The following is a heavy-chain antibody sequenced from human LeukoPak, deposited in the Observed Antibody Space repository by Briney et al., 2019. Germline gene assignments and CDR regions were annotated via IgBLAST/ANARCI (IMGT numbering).Heavy chain of an antibody. CDR3: AREASSWYVPIDY. V-gene: IGHV1-2*06. Sequence: ASVKVSCKASGYTFTGYYMNWVRQAPGQGLEWLGRINPNTGGTNFAQSFQGRVTMTRDTSISTAYMELSRLRSDDTAVYYCAREASSWYVPIDYWGQGTLVTVSS. J-gene: IGHJ4*02. CDR1: GYTFTGYY. D-gene: IGHD6-13*01. CDR2: INPNTGGT.